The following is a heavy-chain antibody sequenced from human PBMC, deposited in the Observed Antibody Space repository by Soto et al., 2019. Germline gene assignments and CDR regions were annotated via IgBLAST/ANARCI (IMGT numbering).Heavy chain of an antibody. Sequence: PGGSLRLSCVASRFTFTNVAITWVRQAPGKGLEWVSSITDGGGSTDYADSVKGWFTLSSDNSKSPLYLQMNNLRGDDTAVYYCAMLYWNPRYFDYWGQGARVPVSS. J-gene: IGHJ4*02. D-gene: IGHD1-1*01. CDR3: AMLYWNPRYFDY. CDR1: RFTFTNVA. CDR2: ITDGGGST. V-gene: IGHV3-23*01.